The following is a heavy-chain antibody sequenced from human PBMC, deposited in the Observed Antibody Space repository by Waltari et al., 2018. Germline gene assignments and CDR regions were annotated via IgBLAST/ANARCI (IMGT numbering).Heavy chain of an antibody. CDR1: GYSISSGYY. Sequence: QVQLQESGPGLVKPSETLSLTCTVSGYSISSGYYWGWIRQPPGKGLEWIGSIYHSGSPYYNPSLKSRVTVSGDTSKNQFSLELSSVAAADTAVYYSARGSEYYYYYMDVWGKGTTVTISS. CDR3: ARGSEYYYYYMDV. J-gene: IGHJ6*03. CDR2: IYHSGSP. V-gene: IGHV4-38-2*02.